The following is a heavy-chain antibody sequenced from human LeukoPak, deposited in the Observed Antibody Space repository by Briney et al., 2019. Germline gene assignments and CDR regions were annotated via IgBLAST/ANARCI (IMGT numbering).Heavy chain of an antibody. CDR2: IYYSGST. CDR3: ARVRAVAGTYWFDP. CDR1: GGSISSGDYY. Sequence: SQTLSLTCTVSGGSISSGDYYWSWIRQPPGKGLEWIGYIYYSGSTYYNPSLKSRVTISVDTSKNQFSLKLSSVTAADTAVYYCARVRAVAGTYWFDPWGQGTLVTVSS. V-gene: IGHV4-30-4*08. J-gene: IGHJ5*02. D-gene: IGHD6-19*01.